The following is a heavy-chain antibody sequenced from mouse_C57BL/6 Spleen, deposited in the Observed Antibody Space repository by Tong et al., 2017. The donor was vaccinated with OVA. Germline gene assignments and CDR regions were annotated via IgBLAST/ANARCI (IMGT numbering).Heavy chain of an antibody. D-gene: IGHD6-1*01. CDR2: IYPGSGST. Sequence: VQLQQPGAELVKPGTSVKLSCKASGYNFKSYWINWVKLRPGQGLEWIGDIYPGSGSTNYNEKFKSKATMTVDTSSSTAYMQLSRLSSEESALYYSARHSPYWYFDACGAGTTVTFSS. CDR1: GYNFKSYW. CDR3: ARHSPYWYFDA. J-gene: IGHJ1*01. V-gene: IGHV1-55*01.